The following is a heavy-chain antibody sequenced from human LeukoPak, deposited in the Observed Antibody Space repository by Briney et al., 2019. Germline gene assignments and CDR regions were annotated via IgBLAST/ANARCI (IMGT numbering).Heavy chain of an antibody. CDR3: ARHTTVGGSLRFDY. CDR2: ICPGDSDT. Sequence: GESLKISCKGSGYGFSSYWIGWVRQMPGKGLEYMGIICPGDSDTRYSQSFQGQVTISADKSIPTAYLQWSSLKASDTAMYYCARHTTVGGSLRFDYWGQGTLVSVS. J-gene: IGHJ4*02. V-gene: IGHV5-51*01. D-gene: IGHD4-23*01. CDR1: GYGFSSYW.